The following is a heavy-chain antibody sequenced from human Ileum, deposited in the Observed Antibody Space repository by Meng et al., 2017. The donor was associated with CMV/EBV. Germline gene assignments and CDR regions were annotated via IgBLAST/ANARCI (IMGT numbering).Heavy chain of an antibody. CDR1: GGTFSSYA. Sequence: SVKVSCKASGGTFSSYAISWVRQAPGQGLEWMGGIIPILGIANYAQKFQGRVTITADKSTSTAYMELSSLRSEDTAVYYCASPNCSSTSCYSGNYYYYGMDVWGQGTTVTVSS. D-gene: IGHD2-2*02. J-gene: IGHJ6*02. V-gene: IGHV1-69*10. CDR3: ASPNCSSTSCYSGNYYYYGMDV. CDR2: IIPILGIA.